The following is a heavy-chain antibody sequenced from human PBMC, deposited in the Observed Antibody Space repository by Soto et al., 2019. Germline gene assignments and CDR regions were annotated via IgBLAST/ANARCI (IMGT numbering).Heavy chain of an antibody. CDR1: GFPFAPST. CDR3: AKRDVPHSTSNAYFYDH. V-gene: IGHV3-23*01. Sequence: EVQLLQSGGGLVQPGGSLTLSCGVSGFPFAPSTMSWVRQAPGKGPEWVSTISVSVGSTYSADSVQGRFTVSSDISDNTLFLRMTSLTADDTAVYFCAKRDVPHSTSNAYFYDHWGRGVLVTVSS. J-gene: IGHJ4*02. D-gene: IGHD2-21*02. CDR2: ISVSVGST.